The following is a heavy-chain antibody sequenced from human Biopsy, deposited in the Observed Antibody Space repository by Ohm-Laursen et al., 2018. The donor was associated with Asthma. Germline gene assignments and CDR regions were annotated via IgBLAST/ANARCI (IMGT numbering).Heavy chain of an antibody. CDR3: ARWGSFGFDY. Sequence: PGTLSLTCTVSGGSLSSGPYYWSWVRQHPGKGLEWIGYINYSGSTFYSPSLKSRVTISVDTSKNQFSLNLSSVTAADTAVYYCARWGSFGFDYWGQGTLVTVSS. CDR1: GGSLSSGPYY. V-gene: IGHV4-31*03. CDR2: INYSGST. D-gene: IGHD7-27*01. J-gene: IGHJ4*02.